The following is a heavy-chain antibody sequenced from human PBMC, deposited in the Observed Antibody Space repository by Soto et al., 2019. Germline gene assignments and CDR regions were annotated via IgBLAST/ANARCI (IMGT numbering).Heavy chain of an antibody. CDR1: GDSVSSNSAA. CDR2: TYYRSKWYN. CDR3: ARAGPDTRWSSSSFDY. D-gene: IGHD6-6*01. Sequence: PSQTLSLTCAISGDSVSSNSAAWNWIRQSPSRGLEWLGRTYYRSKWYNDYAVSVKSRITINPDTSKNQFSLQLNSVTPEDTAVYYCARAGPDTRWSSSSFDYWGQGTLVTVSS. J-gene: IGHJ4*02. V-gene: IGHV6-1*01.